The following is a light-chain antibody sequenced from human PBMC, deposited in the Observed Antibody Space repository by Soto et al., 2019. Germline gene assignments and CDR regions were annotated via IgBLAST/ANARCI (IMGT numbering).Light chain of an antibody. Sequence: SSELTQPPSVSVAPGKTAMITCGGDNIGSKSVHWYQQKPGQAPVVVINYNSDRPSGIPDRFSGSNSGSTATLTITRVEAGDDADYYCQVWDRSSDHVVFGGGTKLTVL. J-gene: IGLJ2*01. CDR1: NIGSKS. CDR3: QVWDRSSDHVV. V-gene: IGLV3-21*04. CDR2: YNS.